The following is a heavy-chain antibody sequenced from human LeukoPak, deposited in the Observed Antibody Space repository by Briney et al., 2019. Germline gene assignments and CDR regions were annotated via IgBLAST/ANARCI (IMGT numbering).Heavy chain of an antibody. CDR3: ARDHGLLGSSLQYYYGMDV. J-gene: IGHJ6*02. D-gene: IGHD6-6*01. CDR2: IYYSGST. Sequence: PSETLSLTCTVSGGSISSYYWNWIRQPPGKGLDWIGYIYYSGSTNYNPSLKSRVTISLDTSKNQFSLKLSSVTAADTAVYYCARDHGLLGSSLQYYYGMDVWGQGTTVTVSS. V-gene: IGHV4-59*12. CDR1: GGSISSYY.